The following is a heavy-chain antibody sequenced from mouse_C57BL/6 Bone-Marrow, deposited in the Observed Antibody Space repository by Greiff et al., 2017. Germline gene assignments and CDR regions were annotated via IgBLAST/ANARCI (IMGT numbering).Heavy chain of an antibody. J-gene: IGHJ3*01. CDR1: GFTFSDYG. D-gene: IGHD2-14*01. Sequence: EVQVVESGGGLVQPGGSLKLSCAASGFTFSDYGMHWVRQAPGKGLEWVAYISSGSSTISYADTVKGRFTISSDNAKNTLCLQMTSLKSEDTAMYYCARPDYYYRCPWCAYWGQGTLVTVSA. CDR2: ISSGSSTI. V-gene: IGHV5-17*01. CDR3: ARPDYYYRCPWCAY.